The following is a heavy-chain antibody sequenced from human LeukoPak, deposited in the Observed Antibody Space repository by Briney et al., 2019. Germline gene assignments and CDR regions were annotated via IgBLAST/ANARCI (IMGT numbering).Heavy chain of an antibody. CDR3: ATHGYKTDY. J-gene: IGHJ4*02. D-gene: IGHD5-24*01. V-gene: IGHV1-69*10. Sequence: ASVKVSCKASGGTFSSYAISWVRQAPGQGLEWMGGIIPIFGIANYAQKFQGRVTITADKSTSTAYMELSSLRSEDTAVYYCATHGYKTDYWGQGTLVTVSS. CDR1: GGTFSSYA. CDR2: IIPIFGIA.